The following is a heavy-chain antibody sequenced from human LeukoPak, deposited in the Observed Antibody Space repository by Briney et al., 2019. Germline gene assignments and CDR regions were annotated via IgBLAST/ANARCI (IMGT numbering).Heavy chain of an antibody. CDR1: GGSFSGYY. V-gene: IGHV4-34*01. D-gene: IGHD4-11*01. CDR2: INHSGST. Sequence: SGTLSLTCAVYGGSFSGYYWSWIRQPPGKGLEWIGGINHSGSTNYNPSLKSRVTISVDTSKNQFSLKLSSVTAADTAVYYCARDRTLTKVAYFDYWGQGTLVTVSS. CDR3: ARDRTLTKVAYFDY. J-gene: IGHJ4*02.